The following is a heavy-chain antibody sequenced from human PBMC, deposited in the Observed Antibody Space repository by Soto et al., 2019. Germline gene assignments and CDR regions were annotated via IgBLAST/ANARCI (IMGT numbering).Heavy chain of an antibody. Sequence: PGGSLRLSCATSGFTFSNYAMTWVRQAPGEGLEWVSTISGGTTYYADSVRGRFTISRDNPKKTLELQMNSLRAEDTAVYYCVKDWSGDQCPRLDVWGQGTTVTVSS. V-gene: IGHV3-23*01. J-gene: IGHJ6*02. CDR3: VKDWSGDQCPRLDV. CDR2: ISGGTT. CDR1: GFTFSNYA. D-gene: IGHD3-3*01.